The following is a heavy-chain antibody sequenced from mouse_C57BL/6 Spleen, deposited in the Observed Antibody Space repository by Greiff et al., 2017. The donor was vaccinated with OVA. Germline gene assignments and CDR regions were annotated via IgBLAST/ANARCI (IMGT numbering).Heavy chain of an antibody. D-gene: IGHD3-3*01. V-gene: IGHV1-18*01. J-gene: IGHJ3*01. CDR2: INPNNGGT. CDR3: ARLGELRFAY. CDR1: GYTFTDYN. Sequence: VQLQQSGPELVKPGASVKIPCKASGYTFTDYNMDWVKQSHGKSLEWIGDINPNNGGTIYHQKFKGKATLTVDKSSSTAYMELRSRTSEDTAVDYCARLGELRFAYWGQGTLVTVSA.